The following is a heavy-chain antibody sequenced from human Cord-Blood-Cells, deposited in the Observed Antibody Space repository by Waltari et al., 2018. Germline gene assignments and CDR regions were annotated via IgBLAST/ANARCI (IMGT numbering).Heavy chain of an antibody. V-gene: IGHV4-34*01. J-gene: IGHJ1*01. CDR3: ARRAAAIY. CDR2: INHSGST. CDR1: GGSFSGYY. D-gene: IGHD2-2*01. Sequence: QVQLQQWGAGLLKPSETLSLTCAVYGGSFSGYYWSWFRQPPGKGLEWIGEINHSGSTNYNPSRKSRVTISVDTSKNQFSLKLSSVTAADTAVYYCARRAAAIYWGQGTLVTVSS.